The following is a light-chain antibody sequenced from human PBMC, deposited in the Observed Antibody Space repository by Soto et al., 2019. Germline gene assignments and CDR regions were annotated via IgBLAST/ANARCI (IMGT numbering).Light chain of an antibody. J-gene: IGLJ1*01. CDR2: RNN. V-gene: IGLV1-47*01. CDR3: AAWDDSLTYV. Sequence: QSVLTQPPSASGTPGQRVTISCSGSSSNIGSNYVYWYQQLPGTAPKLLIYRNNQRPSGVPDRFSGSKSGTSASLAISGLRSEDEADYYCAAWDDSLTYVFGTGTKVTDL. CDR1: SSNIGSNY.